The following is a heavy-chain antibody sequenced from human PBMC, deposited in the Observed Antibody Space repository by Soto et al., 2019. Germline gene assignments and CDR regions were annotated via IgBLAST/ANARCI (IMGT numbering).Heavy chain of an antibody. CDR3: ASRYCSTISCNNY. CDR1: GFTFSTYW. D-gene: IGHD2-2*02. CDR2: INSDGSST. Sequence: GGSLRLSCAASGFTFSTYWMHWVRQAPGKGLVWVARINSDGSSTSYADSVKGRFTISRDNAKNTLYLQMNSLRAEDTAVYFCASRYCSTISCNNYWGQGTLVTVSS. J-gene: IGHJ4*02. V-gene: IGHV3-74*01.